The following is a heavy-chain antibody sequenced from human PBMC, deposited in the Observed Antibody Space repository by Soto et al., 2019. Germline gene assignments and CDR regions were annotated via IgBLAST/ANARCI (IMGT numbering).Heavy chain of an antibody. CDR3: ARDTGPPTRFAFDI. CDR1: GGSISSGGYY. V-gene: IGHV4-31*03. D-gene: IGHD2-8*02. J-gene: IGHJ3*02. Sequence: QVQLQESGPGLVKPSQTLSLTCTVSGGSISSGGYYWSWIRQHPGKGLEWIGYIYYSGSTYYNPSLKSRVTISVDTAKNQFSLKLSSVTAPDTAVYYCARDTGPPTRFAFDIWGQGTMVTVSS. CDR2: IYYSGST.